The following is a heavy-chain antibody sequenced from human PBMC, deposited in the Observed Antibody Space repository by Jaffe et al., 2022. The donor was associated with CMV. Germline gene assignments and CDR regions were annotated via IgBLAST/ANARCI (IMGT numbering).Heavy chain of an antibody. CDR2: IIPIFGTA. V-gene: IGHV1-69*01. CDR1: GGTFSSYA. Sequence: QVQLVQSGAEVKKPGSSVKVSCKASGGTFSSYAISWVRQAPGQGLEWMGGIIPIFGTANYAQKFQGRVTITADESTSTAYMELSSLRSEDTAVYYCARTPPPAYNWNYSPNSVWFDPWGQGTLVTVSS. J-gene: IGHJ5*02. D-gene: IGHD1-7*01. CDR3: ARTPPPAYNWNYSPNSVWFDP.